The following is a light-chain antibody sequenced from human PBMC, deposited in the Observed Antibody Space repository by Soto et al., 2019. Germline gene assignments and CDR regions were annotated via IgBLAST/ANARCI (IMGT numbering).Light chain of an antibody. CDR3: QQYNSYSK. Sequence: DIQMTQSPSTLSASVGDRVTITCRASQSISSWLAWYQRKPGKAPKLLIYDASSLESGVPSRFSGSGSGTEFTLTISSLQPDDFATYYCQQYNSYSKFGQGTKVEIK. CDR1: QSISSW. J-gene: IGKJ1*01. V-gene: IGKV1-5*01. CDR2: DAS.